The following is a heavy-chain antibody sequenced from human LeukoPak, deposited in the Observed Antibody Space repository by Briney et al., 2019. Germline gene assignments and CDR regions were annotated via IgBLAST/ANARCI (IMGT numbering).Heavy chain of an antibody. D-gene: IGHD6-19*01. V-gene: IGHV4-59*01. J-gene: IGHJ6*02. CDR1: GGSISSYY. CDR3: ASTQGYSSGWYSRYYGMDV. Sequence: PSETLSLTCTVSGGSISSYYWSWIRQPPGKGLEWIGYIYYSGSTNYNPSLKSRVTISVDTSKNQFSLKLSSMTAADTAVYYCASTQGYSSGWYSRYYGMDVWGQGTTVTVSS. CDR2: IYYSGST.